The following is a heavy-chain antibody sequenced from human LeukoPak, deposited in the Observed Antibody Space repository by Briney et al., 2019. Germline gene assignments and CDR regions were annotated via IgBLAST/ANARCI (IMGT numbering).Heavy chain of an antibody. J-gene: IGHJ6*03. CDR3: ARNEGGCSSTSCYEAMGYYMDV. V-gene: IGHV4-59*11. Sequence: SETLSLTCTVSGGSISSHYWSWIRQPPGKGLEWIGYIYYSGGTNYNPSLKSRVTISVDTSKNQFSLKLSSVTAADTAVYYCARNEGGCSSTSCYEAMGYYMDVWGKGTTVTVSS. CDR1: GGSISSHY. CDR2: IYYSGGT. D-gene: IGHD2-2*01.